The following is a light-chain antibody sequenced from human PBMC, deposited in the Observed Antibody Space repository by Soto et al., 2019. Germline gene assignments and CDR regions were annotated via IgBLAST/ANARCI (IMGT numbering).Light chain of an antibody. CDR2: SNN. CDR1: SSSIGSNA. J-gene: IGLJ1*01. CDR3: ATWDDSLNGYV. Sequence: QSVLTQPPSASGTPGQRVTISCSGSSSSIGSNAVNWYQQLPGTAPKLLIYSNNQRPSGVPDRFSGSKSGTSASLAISGLQSEDEADYHCATWDDSLNGYVFGTGTKVTVL. V-gene: IGLV1-44*01.